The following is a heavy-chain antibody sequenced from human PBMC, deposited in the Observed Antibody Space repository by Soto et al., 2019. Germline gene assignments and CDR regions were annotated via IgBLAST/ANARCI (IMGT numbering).Heavy chain of an antibody. Sequence: GESLKISCKGSGYSFTSYWISWVRQVPGKGLEWMGRIDPSDSYTNYSPSFQGHVTISADKSISTAYLQWSSLKASDTAMYYCARGEYSSSIYYYYGMDVWGQGTTVTVSS. D-gene: IGHD6-6*01. J-gene: IGHJ6*02. CDR1: GYSFTSYW. CDR2: IDPSDSYT. V-gene: IGHV5-10-1*01. CDR3: ARGEYSSSIYYYYGMDV.